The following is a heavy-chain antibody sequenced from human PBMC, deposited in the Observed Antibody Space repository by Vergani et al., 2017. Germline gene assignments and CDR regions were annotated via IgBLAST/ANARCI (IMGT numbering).Heavy chain of an antibody. CDR1: GYTFTGYY. V-gene: IGHV1-2*02. Sequence: QVQLVQSGAEVKKPGASVKVSCKASGYTFTGYYMHWVRRAPGQGLEWMGWINPNSGGTNYSQEFQGRVTMTRDTSISTAYMELSRLRSDDAAVYYCAVWGYYYHGMDVWGQGTTVTVSS. J-gene: IGHJ6*02. CDR2: INPNSGGT. D-gene: IGHD7-27*01. CDR3: AVWGYYYHGMDV.